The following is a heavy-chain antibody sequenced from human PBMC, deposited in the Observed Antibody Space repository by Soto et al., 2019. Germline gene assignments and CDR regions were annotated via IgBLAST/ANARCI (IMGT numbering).Heavy chain of an antibody. CDR3: AKSSEGGMDY. D-gene: IGHD6-13*01. J-gene: IGHJ4*02. CDR1: GFTFSSYG. V-gene: IGHV3-30*18. Sequence: QVQLVESGGGVVQPGRSLRLSCAASGFTFSSYGMHWVRQAPGKGLEWVAVISYDGNEKYYVDSVKGRFTISRDNSKNTLYLLMNSLRAEDTAVYYCAKSSEGGMDYWGQGTLVTVSS. CDR2: ISYDGNEK.